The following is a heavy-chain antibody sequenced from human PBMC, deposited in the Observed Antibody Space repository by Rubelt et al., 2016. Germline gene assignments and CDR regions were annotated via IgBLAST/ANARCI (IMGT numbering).Heavy chain of an antibody. CDR3: ARGLIAVAELFDY. D-gene: IGHD6-19*01. Sequence: GLEWIGSIYHSGSTYYNPSLKSRVTISVDTSKNQFSLKLSSVTAADTAVYYCARGLIAVAELFDYWGQGTLVTVSS. J-gene: IGHJ4*02. V-gene: IGHV4-38-2*02. CDR2: IYHSGST.